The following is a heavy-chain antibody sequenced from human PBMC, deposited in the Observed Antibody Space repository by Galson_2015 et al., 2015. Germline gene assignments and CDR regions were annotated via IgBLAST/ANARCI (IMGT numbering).Heavy chain of an antibody. CDR1: GFTFSSYS. J-gene: IGHJ6*02. V-gene: IGHV3-21*01. D-gene: IGHD5-18*01. CDR2: ISSSSSYI. Sequence: SLRLSCAASGFTFSSYSMNWARQAPGKGLKWVSSISSSSSYIYYADSVKGRFTISRDNAKNSLYLQMNSLSAEDTAVYYCARDRVPHGYSCMDVWGQGTTVTVSS. CDR3: ARDRVPHGYSCMDV.